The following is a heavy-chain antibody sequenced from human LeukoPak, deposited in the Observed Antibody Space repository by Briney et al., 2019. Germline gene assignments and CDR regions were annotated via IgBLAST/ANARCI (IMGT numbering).Heavy chain of an antibody. Sequence: PGGSLRLSCAASGFTFSDYYMTWIRQAPGKGLEWVSYISSSGSTIYYADSVKGRFTISRDNAKNSLYLQMNSLRAEDTAVYYGARDFRGGAGALSASWGKGTLVTVS. CDR2: ISSSGSTI. CDR1: GFTFSDYY. V-gene: IGHV3-11*01. D-gene: IGHD3-16*01. CDR3: ARDFRGGAGALSAS. J-gene: IGHJ5*02.